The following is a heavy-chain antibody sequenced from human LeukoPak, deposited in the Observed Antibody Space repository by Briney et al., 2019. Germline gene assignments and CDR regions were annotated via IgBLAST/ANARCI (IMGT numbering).Heavy chain of an antibody. D-gene: IGHD6-13*01. V-gene: IGHV4-34*01. J-gene: IGHJ4*02. Sequence: SETLSLTCAVYGGSFSGYYWSWIRQPPGKGLEWIGEINHSGCTNYNPSLKSRVTISVDTSKNQFSLKLSSVTAADTAVYYCARGRSRGGSGWSTANWGQGTLVTVSS. CDR2: INHSGCT. CDR3: ARGRSRGGSGWSTAN. CDR1: GGSFSGYY.